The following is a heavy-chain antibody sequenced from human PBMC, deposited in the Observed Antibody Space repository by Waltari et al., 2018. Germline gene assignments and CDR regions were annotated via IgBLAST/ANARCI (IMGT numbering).Heavy chain of an antibody. Sequence: QVQLQESGPGLVKPSETLSLTCTVSGGSISSYYWSWIRQPPGKGLEWIGYIYYSGSTNDTPSLKSRVTISVDTSKNQFSLKLSSVTAADTAVYYCASSIDYYLDPWGQGTLVTVSS. J-gene: IGHJ5*02. CDR1: GGSISSYY. CDR3: ASSIDYYLDP. CDR2: IYYSGST. D-gene: IGHD1-26*01. V-gene: IGHV4-59*01.